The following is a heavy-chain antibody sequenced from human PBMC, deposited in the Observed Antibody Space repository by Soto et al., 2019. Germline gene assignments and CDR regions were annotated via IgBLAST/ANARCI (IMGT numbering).Heavy chain of an antibody. Sequence: EVHLVQSGGGLVKPGGSLRLSCAASGFSFSLYTMNWVRQAPGKGLEWVASIDSGSSTIHYAESMKGRFTISRDNAKKSLYLQMNSLRAEDTAVYYCASDRVVAILPDIYWGQGTLVTVSS. D-gene: IGHD2-21*01. CDR1: GFSFSLYT. CDR2: IDSGSSTI. V-gene: IGHV3-21*01. CDR3: ASDRVVAILPDIY. J-gene: IGHJ4*02.